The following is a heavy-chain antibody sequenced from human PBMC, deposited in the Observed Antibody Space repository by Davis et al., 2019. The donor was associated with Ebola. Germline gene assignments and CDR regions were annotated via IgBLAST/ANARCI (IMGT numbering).Heavy chain of an antibody. CDR1: GFTFSSYW. CDR2: IKQDGSEK. CDR3: ARDRYSSSPDDYFDY. V-gene: IGHV3-7*01. Sequence: GGSLRLSCAASGFTFSSYWMSWVRQAPGKGLEWVANIKQDGSEKYYVDSVKGRFTISRDNAKNSLYLQMNSLRAEDTAVYYCARDRYSSSPDDYFDYWGQGTLVTVSS. D-gene: IGHD6-6*01. J-gene: IGHJ4*02.